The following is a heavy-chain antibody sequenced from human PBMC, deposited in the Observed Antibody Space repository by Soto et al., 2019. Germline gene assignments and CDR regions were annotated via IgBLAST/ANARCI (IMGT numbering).Heavy chain of an antibody. CDR3: VGYSYGYGGSAGDNWFDP. CDR2: IIPILGIA. D-gene: IGHD5-18*01. J-gene: IGHJ5*02. V-gene: IGHV1-69*02. CDR1: GGTFSSYT. Sequence: QVQLVQSGAEVKKPGSSVKVSCKASGGTFSSYTISWVRQAPGQGLEWMGRIIPILGIANSAQKFQGRVTSTADKSTSTAYMELSSLRSEDTAVYYCVGYSYGYGGSAGDNWFDPWGQGTLVTVSS.